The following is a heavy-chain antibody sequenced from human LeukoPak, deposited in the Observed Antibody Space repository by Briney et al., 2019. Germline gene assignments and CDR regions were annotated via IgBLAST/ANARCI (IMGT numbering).Heavy chain of an antibody. Sequence: GGSLRLSCAASGFTFSSYWMYWVRQAPGEGLVWVSRINSDWTSTRYANSVKSRFTISRDNAKNTLYLQMNSLRAEDTAVYYCARHHLDSFDYWGQGTLVTVSS. V-gene: IGHV3-74*01. J-gene: IGHJ4*02. CDR2: INSDWTST. CDR1: GFTFSSYW. D-gene: IGHD3/OR15-3a*01. CDR3: ARHHLDSFDY.